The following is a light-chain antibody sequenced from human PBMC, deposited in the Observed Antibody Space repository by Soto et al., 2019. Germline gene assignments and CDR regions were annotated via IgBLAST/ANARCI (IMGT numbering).Light chain of an antibody. CDR3: QQSYSTLLN. Sequence: DIQMTQSPSSLSASVGDRVTITCRASQSISSYLNWYQQKPGKAPKLLIYAASSLQSGVPSRFSASGSGTDFTLTISSLQPEDFETYDCQQSYSTLLNVGGGTKVEIK. CDR1: QSISSY. CDR2: AAS. J-gene: IGKJ4*01. V-gene: IGKV1-39*01.